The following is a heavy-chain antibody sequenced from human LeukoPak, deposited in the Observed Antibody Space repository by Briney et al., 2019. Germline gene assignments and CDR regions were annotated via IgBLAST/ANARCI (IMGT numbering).Heavy chain of an antibody. V-gene: IGHV4-4*07. CDR1: GGSISSYY. J-gene: IGHJ6*02. Sequence: SETLSLTCTVSGGSISSYYWSWIRQPAGKGLGWIGRIYTSGSTNYNPSLKSRVTMPVDTSKNQFSLKLSSVTAADTAVYYCARGMASYYYYGMDVWGQGTTVTVSS. D-gene: IGHD2-8*01. CDR2: IYTSGST. CDR3: ARGMASYYYYGMDV.